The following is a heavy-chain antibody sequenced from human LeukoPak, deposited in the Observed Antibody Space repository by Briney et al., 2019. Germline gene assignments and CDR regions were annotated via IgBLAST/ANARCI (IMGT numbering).Heavy chain of an antibody. CDR1: GFTFSSYA. J-gene: IGHJ4*02. CDR3: ARAYYDSSGYYGSTPDY. Sequence: PGGSLRLSCAASGFTFSSYAMNWVRQAPGKGLEWVSYISSSGSTIYYADSVKGRFTISRDNAKNSLYLQMNSLRAEDTAVYYCARAYYDSSGYYGSTPDYWGQGTLVTVSS. CDR2: ISSSGSTI. V-gene: IGHV3-48*03. D-gene: IGHD3-22*01.